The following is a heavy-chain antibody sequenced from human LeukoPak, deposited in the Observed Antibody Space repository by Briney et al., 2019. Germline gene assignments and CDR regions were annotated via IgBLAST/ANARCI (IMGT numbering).Heavy chain of an antibody. J-gene: IGHJ4*02. V-gene: IGHV4-38-2*02. CDR3: ARGRRIVGATSFDY. Sequence: PSETLSLTCTVSGYSISSGYYWGWIRQPPGKGLEWIGSIYHSGSTYYNPSLKSRVTISVDTSKNQFSLKLSSVTAADTAVYYCARGRRIVGATSFDYWGQGTLVTVSS. CDR1: GYSISSGYY. D-gene: IGHD1-26*01. CDR2: IYHSGST.